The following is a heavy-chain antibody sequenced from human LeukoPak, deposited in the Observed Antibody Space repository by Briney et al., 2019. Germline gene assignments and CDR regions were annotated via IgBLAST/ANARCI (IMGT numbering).Heavy chain of an antibody. CDR2: INPSGGST. Sequence: ASVKVSCKASGYTFTSYYMHWVRQAPGQGLEWMGIINPSGGSTSYAQEFQGRVTITADESTSTAYMELSSLRSEDTAVYYCARDSGLEYSNSPLGVYYMDVWGKGTTVTVSS. D-gene: IGHD6-6*01. CDR3: ARDSGLEYSNSPLGVYYMDV. CDR1: GYTFTSYY. V-gene: IGHV1-46*01. J-gene: IGHJ6*03.